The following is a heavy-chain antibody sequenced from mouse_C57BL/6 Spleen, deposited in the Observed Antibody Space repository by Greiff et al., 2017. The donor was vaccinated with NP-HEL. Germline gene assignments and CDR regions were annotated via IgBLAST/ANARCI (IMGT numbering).Heavy chain of an antibody. D-gene: IGHD3-2*02. CDR3: ARDSSGYLYYFDY. CDR1: GYTFTSYT. Sequence: VQLQQSGAELARPGASVKMSCKASGYTFTSYTMHWVNQRPGQGLEWIGYINPSSGYTKYNQKFKDKATLTADKSSSTAYMQLSSLTSEDSAVYYCARDSSGYLYYFDYWGQGTTLTVSS. CDR2: INPSSGYT. J-gene: IGHJ2*01. V-gene: IGHV1-4*01.